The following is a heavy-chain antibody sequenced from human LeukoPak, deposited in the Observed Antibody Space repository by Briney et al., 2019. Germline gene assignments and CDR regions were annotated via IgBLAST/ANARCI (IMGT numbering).Heavy chain of an antibody. CDR3: AREGGGSLDAFDI. D-gene: IGHD2-15*01. CDR1: GGSISSYY. V-gene: IGHV4-59*01. CDR2: IYYSGST. Sequence: SETLTLTCTVSGGSISSYYWSWIRQPPGKGLEWIGYIYYSGSTNCNPSLKSRVTISVDTSKNQFSLKLSSVTAADTAVYYCAREGGGSLDAFDIWGQGTMVTVSS. J-gene: IGHJ3*02.